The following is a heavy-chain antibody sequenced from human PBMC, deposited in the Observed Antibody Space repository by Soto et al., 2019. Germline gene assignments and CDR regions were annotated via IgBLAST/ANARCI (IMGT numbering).Heavy chain of an antibody. D-gene: IGHD2-2*01. V-gene: IGHV3-30*18. CDR3: AKTGCSSATCYVTN. CDR1: GFSFSTYA. Sequence: GGSLRLSCAASGFSFSTYAIHWVRQAPGKGLEWVAVITYDGSNEYYADSVKGRFTISRDSSKNTLSLQMNSLRPEDTAMYYCAKTGCSSATCYVTNWGQGTLVTVSS. J-gene: IGHJ4*02. CDR2: ITYDGSNE.